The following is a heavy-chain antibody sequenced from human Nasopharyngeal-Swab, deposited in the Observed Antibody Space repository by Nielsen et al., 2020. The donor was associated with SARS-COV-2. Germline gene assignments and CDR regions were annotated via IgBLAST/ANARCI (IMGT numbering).Heavy chain of an antibody. V-gene: IGHV3-23*01. CDR1: GFTFSSYA. Sequence: GESLKISCAASGFTFSSYAMSWVRQAPGKGLECVSGLSGSGGGTYYADSVKGRFTISRDNSKTTLFLQMNSLRAEDTAIYYCAKDGWIGANTILCRAFDIWGQGTMVTVSS. CDR2: LSGSGGGT. CDR3: AKDGWIGANTILCRAFDI. D-gene: IGHD1-26*01. J-gene: IGHJ3*02.